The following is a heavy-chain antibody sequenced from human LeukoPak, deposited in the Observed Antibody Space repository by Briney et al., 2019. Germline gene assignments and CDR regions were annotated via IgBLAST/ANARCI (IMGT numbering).Heavy chain of an antibody. Sequence: SETLSLTCAVYGGSFSGYYWSWIRQPPGKGLEWIGEINHSGSTNYNPSLKSRVTISVDTSKNQFSLKLSSVTAADTAVYYCARDVGYCSSTSCYTAYDYYYYGMDVWGQGTTVTVSS. V-gene: IGHV4-34*01. CDR3: ARDVGYCSSTSCYTAYDYYYYGMDV. D-gene: IGHD2-2*02. CDR2: INHSGST. J-gene: IGHJ6*02. CDR1: GGSFSGYY.